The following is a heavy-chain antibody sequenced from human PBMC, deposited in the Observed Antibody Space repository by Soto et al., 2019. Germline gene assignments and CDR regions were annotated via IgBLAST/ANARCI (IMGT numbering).Heavy chain of an antibody. J-gene: IGHJ4*02. CDR1: GSFFSNYA. Sequence: PVGSLRLSCAASGSFFSNYAMTWVRQAPGKGLEWVSVISISGNSTYYADSVKGRFTISRDNSKKMLYLQMDSLRADDTALYFCANDAPATSWGQGTLVTVS. CDR3: ANDAPATS. V-gene: IGHV3-23*01. CDR2: ISISGNST.